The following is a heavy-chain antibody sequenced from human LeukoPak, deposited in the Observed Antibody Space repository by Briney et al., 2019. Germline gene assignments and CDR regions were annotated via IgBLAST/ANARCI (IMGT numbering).Heavy chain of an antibody. V-gene: IGHV3-74*01. CDR2: INTDGSST. D-gene: IGHD3-9*01. Sequence: GGSLRLSCAASGFTFSSYWMHWVRQAPGKGLVWVSRINTDGSSTSYADSVKGRFTISRDNAKNTLYLQMNSLRAEDTAVYYCAKDLGPYYDILTGPLEWGQGTLVIVSS. CDR3: AKDLGPYYDILTGPLE. J-gene: IGHJ4*02. CDR1: GFTFSSYW.